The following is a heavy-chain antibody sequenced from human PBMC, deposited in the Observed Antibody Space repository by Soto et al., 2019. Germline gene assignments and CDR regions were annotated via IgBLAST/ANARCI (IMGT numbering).Heavy chain of an antibody. J-gene: IGHJ5*02. CDR2: ISGSGGST. CDR3: AKMPSPYCSSTSCYVWFNP. V-gene: IGHV3-23*01. D-gene: IGHD2-2*01. CDR1: GFTFSSYA. Sequence: GGSLRLSCAASGFTFSSYAMSWVRQAPGKGPEWVSAISGSGGSTYYADSVKGRFTISRDNSKNTLYLQMNSLRAEDTAVYYCAKMPSPYCSSTSCYVWFNPWGQGTLVTVSS.